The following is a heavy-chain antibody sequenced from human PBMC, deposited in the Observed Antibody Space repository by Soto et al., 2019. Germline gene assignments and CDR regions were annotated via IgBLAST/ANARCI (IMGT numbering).Heavy chain of an antibody. D-gene: IGHD5-12*01. Sequence: SETLSLTCTVSGGSISSGGYYWSWIRQHPGKGLEWIGYIYYSGSTYYSPSLKSRVTISVDTSKNQFSLKLSSVTAADTAVYYCARAGGYSGYDPYYYYGMDVWGQGTTVTVSS. J-gene: IGHJ6*02. CDR2: IYYSGST. CDR3: ARAGGYSGYDPYYYYGMDV. CDR1: GGSISSGGYY. V-gene: IGHV4-31*03.